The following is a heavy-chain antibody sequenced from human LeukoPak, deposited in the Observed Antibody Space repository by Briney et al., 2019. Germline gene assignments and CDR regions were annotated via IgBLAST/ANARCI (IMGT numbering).Heavy chain of an antibody. V-gene: IGHV4-39*01. CDR3: ARQVCSSISCYVDY. CDR1: RGSISSSSYY. CDR2: IYHSGTS. D-gene: IGHD2-2*01. Sequence: PSETLSLTCTVSRGSISSSSYYWAWIRQPPGKGLEWIGMIYHSGTSYYNASLKSRVSISVDTSKNQFSLKLSSVTAADTAVYYCARQVCSSISCYVDYWGQRTLVTVSS. J-gene: IGHJ4*02.